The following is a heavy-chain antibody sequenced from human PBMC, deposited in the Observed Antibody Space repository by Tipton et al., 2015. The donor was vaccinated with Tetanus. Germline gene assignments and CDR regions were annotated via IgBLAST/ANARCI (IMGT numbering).Heavy chain of an antibody. CDR2: IYYSGNT. D-gene: IGHD2-2*01. V-gene: IGHV4-39*01. Sequence: TLSLTCTVSGGSISSYNYYWGWIRQPPGKGLEWIGSIYYSGNTYYNPSLRSRVTMSVDTSKIQFSLMLTSVTASDTAVYYCVRLSSSSNDAHAFDIWGQGTMVTVSS. J-gene: IGHJ3*02. CDR3: VRLSSSSNDAHAFDI. CDR1: GGSISSYNYY.